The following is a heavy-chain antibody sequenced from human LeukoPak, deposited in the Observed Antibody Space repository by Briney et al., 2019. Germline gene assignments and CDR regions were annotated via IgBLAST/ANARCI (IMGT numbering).Heavy chain of an antibody. CDR3: ARSASSDYYPFDY. Sequence: GESLKISCKGSGYSFTSYWIGWVRQMPGKGLERMGIIYPGDSDTRYSPSFQGQVTISADKSISTAYLQWSSLKASDTAMYYCARSASSDYYPFDYWGQGTLVTVSS. CDR1: GYSFTSYW. V-gene: IGHV5-51*01. CDR2: IYPGDSDT. J-gene: IGHJ4*02. D-gene: IGHD3-22*01.